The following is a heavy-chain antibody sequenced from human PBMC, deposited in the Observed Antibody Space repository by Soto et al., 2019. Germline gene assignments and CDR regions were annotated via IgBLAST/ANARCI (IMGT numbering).Heavy chain of an antibody. J-gene: IGHJ5*02. V-gene: IGHV4-30-2*01. CDR1: GVYLTSGGYS. CDR3: ASSKYDVVAGSVWFDP. Sequence: PFPIRSLTCTVPGVYLTSGGYSWSWMRPTRGQGLEWIGYMYHSGNTYYNPSLKGRVTISLDHSRNQFSLRLNSVTAADTAVYFCASSKYDVVAGSVWFDPWGQGTRVTVSS. D-gene: IGHD2-21*01. CDR2: MYHSGNT.